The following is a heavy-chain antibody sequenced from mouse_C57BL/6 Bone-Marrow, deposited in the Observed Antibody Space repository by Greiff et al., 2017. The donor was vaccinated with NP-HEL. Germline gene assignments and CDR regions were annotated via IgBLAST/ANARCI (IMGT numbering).Heavy chain of an antibody. D-gene: IGHD1-1*01. J-gene: IGHJ2*01. Sequence: QVQLQQPGAELVMPGASVKLSCKASGYTFTSYWMHWVKQRPGQGLEWIGEIDPSDSYTNYNQKFKGKSTLTVDKSSSTAYRQLSSLTSDDSAVYYGARDGSSPYYFDYWGQGTTLTVSS. CDR2: IDPSDSYT. CDR1: GYTFTSYW. V-gene: IGHV1-69*01. CDR3: ARDGSSPYYFDY.